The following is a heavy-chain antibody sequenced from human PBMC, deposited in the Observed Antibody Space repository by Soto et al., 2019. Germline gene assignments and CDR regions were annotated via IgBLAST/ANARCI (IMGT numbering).Heavy chain of an antibody. CDR3: AKGGWYTSSSRSDC. Sequence: QVQLVESGGGVVQPGTSLRLSCSASGFTLSGVDMHWVRQAPGKGLEWVAVMSYDGGNQYYADSVKGRFTVSRDSSKSTLYLQMNSLRTEDAAVYYCAKGGWYTSSSRSDCWGQGTLVTVSS. CDR1: GFTLSGVD. D-gene: IGHD6-6*01. V-gene: IGHV3-30*18. J-gene: IGHJ4*02. CDR2: MSYDGGNQ.